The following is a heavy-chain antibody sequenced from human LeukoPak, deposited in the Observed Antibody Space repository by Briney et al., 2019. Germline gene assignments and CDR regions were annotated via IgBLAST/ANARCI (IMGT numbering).Heavy chain of an antibody. CDR1: GGTFSSYA. D-gene: IGHD3-10*01. J-gene: IGHJ6*02. Sequence: ASVKVSCKASGGTFSSYAISWVRQAPGQGLEWMGWINPNSGGTNYAQKFQGWVTMTRDTSISTAYMELSRLRSDDTAVYYCARAVTTSNYYGSGSYDGMDVWGQGTTVTVSS. CDR2: INPNSGGT. CDR3: ARAVTTSNYYGSGSYDGMDV. V-gene: IGHV1-2*04.